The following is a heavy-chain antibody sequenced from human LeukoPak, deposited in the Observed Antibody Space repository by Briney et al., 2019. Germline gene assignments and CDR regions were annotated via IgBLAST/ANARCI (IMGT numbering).Heavy chain of an antibody. CDR3: ARTKVGATTAVDY. CDR1: GGSISSGGYY. Sequence: PSQTLSLTCTVSGGSISSGGYYWSWIRQHPGKGLEWIGYIYYSGSTYYNPSLKSRVTISVDTSKNQFSLKLSSVTAADTTVYYCARTKVGATTAVDYWGQGTLVTVSS. CDR2: IYYSGST. D-gene: IGHD1-26*01. J-gene: IGHJ4*02. V-gene: IGHV4-31*03.